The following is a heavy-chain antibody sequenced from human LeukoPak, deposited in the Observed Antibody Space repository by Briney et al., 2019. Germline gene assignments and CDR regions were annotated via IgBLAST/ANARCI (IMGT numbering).Heavy chain of an antibody. CDR3: ARDSAVTLGISY. V-gene: IGHV4-61*02. CDR2: IYTSGST. Sequence: PSETLSLTCTVSGVSISSGSYYWSWIRQPAGKGLEWIGRIYTSGSTNYNPSLKSRVTISVDTSKNQFSLKLSSVTAADTAVYYCARDSAVTLGISYWGQGTLVTVSS. J-gene: IGHJ4*02. D-gene: IGHD4-17*01. CDR1: GVSISSGSYY.